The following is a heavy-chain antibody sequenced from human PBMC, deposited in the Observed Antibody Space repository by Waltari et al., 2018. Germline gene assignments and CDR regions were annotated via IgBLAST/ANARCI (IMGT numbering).Heavy chain of an antibody. CDR1: GFSFSNSC. CDR3: ARDPTTATSFLLHYFDY. CDR2: IRGDGDEK. Sequence: EVQLVESGGGLVQPGGSLRLSVVASGFSFSNSCLSWVRQSPRRGLEWVANIRGDGDEKYYVDSVKGRFTISRDNAKNSLYLEMNSLRAEDTAVYYCARDPTTATSFLLHYFDYWGQGNLVTVSS. J-gene: IGHJ4*02. V-gene: IGHV3-7*01.